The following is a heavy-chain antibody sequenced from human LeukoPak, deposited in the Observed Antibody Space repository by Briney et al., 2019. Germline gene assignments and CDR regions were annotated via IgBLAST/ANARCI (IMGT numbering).Heavy chain of an antibody. Sequence: SQTLSLNCTVSGGSISSGDYYWSWIRQPPGKGLEWIGYIYYSGSTYYNPSLKSRVTISVDTSKNQFSLKLSSVTAADTAVYYCARGGVYCSGGSCYPGAFDIWGQGTMVTVSS. V-gene: IGHV4-30-4*01. D-gene: IGHD2-15*01. CDR2: IYYSGST. J-gene: IGHJ3*02. CDR1: GGSISSGDYY. CDR3: ARGGVYCSGGSCYPGAFDI.